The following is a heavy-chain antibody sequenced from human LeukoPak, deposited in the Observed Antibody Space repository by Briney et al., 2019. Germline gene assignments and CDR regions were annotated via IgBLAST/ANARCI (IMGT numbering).Heavy chain of an antibody. CDR2: IIPILGIA. Sequence: GASVKVSCKASGGTFSSYAISWVRQAPGQGLEWMGRIIPILGIANYAQKFQGRVTITAVKSTSTAYMELSSLRSEDTAVYYCARPIAGGRDGYNDYYYYYGMDVWGQGTTVTVSS. CDR1: GGTFSSYA. V-gene: IGHV1-69*04. J-gene: IGHJ6*02. CDR3: ARPIAGGRDGYNDYYYYYGMDV. D-gene: IGHD5-12*01.